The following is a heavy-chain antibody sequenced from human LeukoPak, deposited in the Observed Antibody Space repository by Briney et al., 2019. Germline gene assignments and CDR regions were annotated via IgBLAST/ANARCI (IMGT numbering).Heavy chain of an antibody. CDR3: ARDYYGSGSTQFDY. CDR1: GFTFSNYA. D-gene: IGHD3-10*01. J-gene: IGHJ4*02. CDR2: ISSSGSTI. Sequence: GASLRLSCAASGFTFSNYAMSWVRQAPGKGLEWVSYISSSGSTIYYADSVKGRFTISRDNAKNSLYLQMNSLRAEDTAVYYCARDYYGSGSTQFDYWGQGTLVTVSS. V-gene: IGHV3-48*03.